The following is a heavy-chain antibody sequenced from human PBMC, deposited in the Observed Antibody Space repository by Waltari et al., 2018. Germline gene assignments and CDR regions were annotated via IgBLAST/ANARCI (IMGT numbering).Heavy chain of an antibody. Sequence: VQLVESGGGLVQPGGSLRLSCAVSGFTFSSYWISWVRQAPGKGLEWLANINQDGTERYYVDSVKGRFTISRDNAKNSLNLQMNSLRGEDTAVYYCARDAGGLEDYFDYWGQGTLVTVSS. D-gene: IGHD1-1*01. CDR1: GFTFSSYW. CDR2: INQDGTER. V-gene: IGHV3-7*01. J-gene: IGHJ4*02. CDR3: ARDAGGLEDYFDY.